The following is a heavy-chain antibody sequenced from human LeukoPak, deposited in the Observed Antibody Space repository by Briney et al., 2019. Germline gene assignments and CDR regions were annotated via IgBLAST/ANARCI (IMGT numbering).Heavy chain of an antibody. J-gene: IGHJ4*02. Sequence: PGGSLRLSCAASGFIFSNYWMSWVRQAPGKGLEWVANINQDGSEKYYVDSVKGRSTISRDNPKNTLYLQMNSLRAEDPAVYYCARHVLDCSGGTCYFFDYWGQGTLVTVSS. CDR3: ARHVLDCSGGTCYFFDY. CDR1: GFIFSNYW. D-gene: IGHD2-15*01. CDR2: INQDGSEK. V-gene: IGHV3-7*03.